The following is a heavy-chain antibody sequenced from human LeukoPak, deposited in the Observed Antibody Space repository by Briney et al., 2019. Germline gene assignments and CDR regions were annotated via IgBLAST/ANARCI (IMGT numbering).Heavy chain of an antibody. D-gene: IGHD3-22*01. J-gene: IGHJ4*01. CDR3: ATSAHSSGND. V-gene: IGHV3-7*01. Sequence: PGGSLRLSCAVSGFTFATYWMSWVRQAPGKGLECVANINPDGSQKYYLDSVKGRFTISRDNAKNAWYLEMNSLRAEDTALYYCATSAHSSGNDWGHGTLVTVSS. CDR1: GFTFATYW. CDR2: INPDGSQK.